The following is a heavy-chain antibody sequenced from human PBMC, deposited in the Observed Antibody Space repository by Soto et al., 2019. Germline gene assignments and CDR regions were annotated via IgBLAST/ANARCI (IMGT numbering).Heavy chain of an antibody. CDR2: ISYDGSNK. J-gene: IGHJ1*01. V-gene: IGHV3-30*18. CDR1: GFTFSSYG. D-gene: IGHD2-15*01. CDR3: AKDRDIVVVVAALQH. Sequence: GGFLRLSCAASGFTFSSYGMHWVRQAPGKGLEWVAVISYDGSNKYYADSVKGRFTISRDNSKNTLYLQMNSLRAEDTAVYYCAKDRDIVVVVAALQHWGQGTLVTVSS.